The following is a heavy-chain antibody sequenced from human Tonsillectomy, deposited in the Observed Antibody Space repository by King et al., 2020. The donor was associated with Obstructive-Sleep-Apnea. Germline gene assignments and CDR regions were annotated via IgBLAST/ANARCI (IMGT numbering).Heavy chain of an antibody. CDR3: ARDPSGDNWFDP. V-gene: IGHV4-31*03. J-gene: IGHJ5*02. CDR2: IYYSGST. CDR1: GGAISSGGYY. Sequence: LQLQESGPGLVKPSQTLYLTCTVSGGAISSGGYYWSWSRQPPGKGLELIGYIYYSGSTYYNPSLKSRVTVSVDTSQNQLSLKLSSVTASDTAVYYCARDPSGDNWFDPWGQGTLVTVSS. D-gene: IGHD2-8*02.